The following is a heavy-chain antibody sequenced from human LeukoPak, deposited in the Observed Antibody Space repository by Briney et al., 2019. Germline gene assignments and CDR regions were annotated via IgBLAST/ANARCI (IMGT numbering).Heavy chain of an antibody. V-gene: IGHV7-4-1*02. D-gene: IGHD1-26*01. J-gene: IGHJ6*03. CDR2: INTNTGNP. CDR3: ARERVVGAPPAGWRDYYMDV. Sequence: GASVKVSCKASGYTFTSYAMNWVRQAPGQGLEWMGWINTNTGNPTYAQGFTGRFVFSLDTSVSTAYLQISSLKAEDTAVYYCARERVVGAPPAGWRDYYMDVWGKGTTVTVSS. CDR1: GYTFTSYA.